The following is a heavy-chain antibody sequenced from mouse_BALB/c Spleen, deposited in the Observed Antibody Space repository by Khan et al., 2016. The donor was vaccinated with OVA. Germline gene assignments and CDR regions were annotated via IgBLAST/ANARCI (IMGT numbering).Heavy chain of an antibody. V-gene: IGHV1S81*02. D-gene: IGHD1-1*02. CDR2: INPSNGGT. CDR1: GYIFTNYF. CDR3: ARTGDGSPVAY. Sequence: QIQLVQSGAELVKPGASVKLSCKASGYIFTNYFMYWVKQRPGQGPEWIGGINPSNGGTHFTEKFKNKATLTVDKSSSSAFMQLSSLTSEDSAVYYCARTGDGSPVAYWGQGTLVTVAA. J-gene: IGHJ3*01.